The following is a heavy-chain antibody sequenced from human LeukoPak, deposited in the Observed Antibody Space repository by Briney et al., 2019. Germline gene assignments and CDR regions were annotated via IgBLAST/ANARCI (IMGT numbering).Heavy chain of an antibody. V-gene: IGHV3-23*01. J-gene: IGHJ5*02. CDR3: AKDVVPTAIGGYNWFDP. CDR2: ISGSGGST. Sequence: GGSLRLSCAASGFTFSSYAMSWVRQAPGKGLEWVSAISGSGGSTYYADSVKGRFTISRDNSKSTLYLQMNSLRAEDTAVYYCAKDVVPTAIGGYNWFDPWGQGTLVTVSS. D-gene: IGHD2-2*02. CDR1: GFTFSSYA.